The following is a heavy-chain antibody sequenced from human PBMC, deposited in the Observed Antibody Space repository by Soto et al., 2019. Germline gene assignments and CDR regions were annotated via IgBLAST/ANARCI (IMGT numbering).Heavy chain of an antibody. D-gene: IGHD2-2*01. CDR1: GFTFSNYD. CDR3: APLYCSTTSCFDGVH. J-gene: IGHJ4*02. Sequence: GGSLRLSCAASGFTFSNYDMSWVRQAPGKGLEWVSTVRGSGGRTFYADSVKGRFTISRDTSKSTLNLQMNSLRAEDTALYYCAPLYCSTTSCFDGVHWGQGTLVTVSS. V-gene: IGHV3-23*01. CDR2: VRGSGGRT.